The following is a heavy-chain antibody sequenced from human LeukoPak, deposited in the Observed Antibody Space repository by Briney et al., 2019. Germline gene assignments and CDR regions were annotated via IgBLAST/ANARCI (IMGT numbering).Heavy chain of an antibody. D-gene: IGHD3-22*01. J-gene: IGHJ4*02. Sequence: GSLRLSCAASGFTFSSYAMSWVCQAPGKGLEWVSAISGSGGSTYYADSVKGRFTISRDNSKNTLYLQMNSLRAEDTAVYYCAKDTYYYDSSGYYPFDYWGQGTLVTVSS. CDR1: GFTFSSYA. CDR2: ISGSGGST. V-gene: IGHV3-23*01. CDR3: AKDTYYYDSSGYYPFDY.